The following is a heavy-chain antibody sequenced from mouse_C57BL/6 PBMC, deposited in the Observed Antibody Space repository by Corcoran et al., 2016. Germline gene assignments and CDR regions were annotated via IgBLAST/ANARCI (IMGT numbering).Heavy chain of an antibody. Sequence: EVQLQQSGPELVKPGASVKISCKASGYTFTDYYMNWVKQSHGKSLEWIGDINPNNGGTSYNQKFKGKATLTVDKSYSTAYMELRSLTSEDSAVYYCAREAYYSNYVGFAYWGQGTLVTVSA. V-gene: IGHV1-26*01. CDR2: INPNNGGT. CDR1: GYTFTDYY. D-gene: IGHD2-5*01. J-gene: IGHJ3*01. CDR3: AREAYYSNYVGFAY.